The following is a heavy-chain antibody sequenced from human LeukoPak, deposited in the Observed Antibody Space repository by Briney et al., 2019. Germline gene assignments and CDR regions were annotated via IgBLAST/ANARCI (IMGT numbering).Heavy chain of an antibody. Sequence: PSETLSHTCTVSGVTRGSISSDIYYWGWIRQPPGKGLEWLGSIYSSGTTYYNPSLKSRITVSVDTSKNQFSLRLSSVTAADTAVYYCARATLGYCSGGSCPPAYYYYYGMDVWGQGTTVTVSS. J-gene: IGHJ6*02. V-gene: IGHV4-39*01. CDR2: IYSSGTT. CDR3: ARATLGYCSGGSCPPAYYYYYGMDV. D-gene: IGHD2-15*01. CDR1: GVTRGSISSDIYY.